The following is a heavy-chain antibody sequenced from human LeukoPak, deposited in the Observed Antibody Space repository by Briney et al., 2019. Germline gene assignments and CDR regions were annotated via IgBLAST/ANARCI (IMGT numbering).Heavy chain of an antibody. CDR1: GLTVSSNY. D-gene: IGHD4-11*01. J-gene: IGHJ3*02. CDR3: ARDTDYAFDI. CDR2: IYSGGTT. V-gene: IGHV3-66*01. Sequence: GGSLRLSCAASGLTVSSNYMSWVRQAPGKGLEWVSVIYSGGTTYYADSVRGRFTMSRDNSKNTLYLQMNSLRAEDTAVYYCARDTDYAFDIWGQGTMVTVSS.